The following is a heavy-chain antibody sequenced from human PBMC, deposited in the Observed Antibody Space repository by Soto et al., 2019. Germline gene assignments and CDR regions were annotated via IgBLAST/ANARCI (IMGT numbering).Heavy chain of an antibody. Sequence: GGSLRLSCAAFGFTFSNYAMHWVRQALGKGLEWVALTSYDGNNESNTDAVKGRFTISRDNSKNTLLLQMNSPRPEDTSVYYCAKDKGVFNWATSYFDYWGQGALVTVSS. CDR3: AKDKGVFNWATSYFDY. V-gene: IGHV3-30*18. J-gene: IGHJ4*02. CDR2: TSYDGNNE. CDR1: GFTFSNYA. D-gene: IGHD1-1*01.